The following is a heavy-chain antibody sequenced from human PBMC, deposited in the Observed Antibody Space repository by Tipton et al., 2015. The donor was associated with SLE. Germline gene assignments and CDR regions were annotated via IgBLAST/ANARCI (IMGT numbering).Heavy chain of an antibody. Sequence: TLSLTCAVSDYSISSDYYWGWIRQPPGKGLEWIGHIHSHDGTTNYIPSLKSRITISLDASKNRFSLKLSSVTAADTAVYYCARVDSGRMFLGAFDIWGQGTLVTVSS. CDR3: ARVDSGRMFLGAFDI. D-gene: IGHD5-18*01. CDR2: IHSHDGTT. V-gene: IGHV4-38-2*01. CDR1: DYSISSDYY. J-gene: IGHJ3*02.